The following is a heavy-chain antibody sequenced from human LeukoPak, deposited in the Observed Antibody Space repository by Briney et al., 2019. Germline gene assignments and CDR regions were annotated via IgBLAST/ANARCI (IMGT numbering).Heavy chain of an antibody. D-gene: IGHD6-19*01. CDR3: ARDSSGWYHWFDP. Sequence: PGGSLRLSCAASGFTFSSYEMNWVRQAPGKGLEWVSYISNSGSTIYYADSVKGRFTISRDNARNSLYLQMNSLRAEDTAVYYCARDSSGWYHWFDPWGQGTLVTVSS. J-gene: IGHJ5*02. CDR2: ISNSGSTI. V-gene: IGHV3-48*03. CDR1: GFTFSSYE.